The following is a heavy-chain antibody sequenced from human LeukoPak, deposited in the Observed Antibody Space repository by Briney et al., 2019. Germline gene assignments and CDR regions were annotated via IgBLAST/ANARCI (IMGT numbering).Heavy chain of an antibody. Sequence: GASGTVSCKASGYTFNDYVMHWLRQAPGHGLEWMGWINPKIGGTDYAQKFQGRVTMTRYTSVSTAYLELSGLRSDDTAIYYCARELFTPRAHWGQGTLVTVSS. V-gene: IGHV1-2*02. CDR2: INPKIGGT. D-gene: IGHD2-15*01. CDR3: ARELFTPRAH. J-gene: IGHJ1*01. CDR1: GYTFNDYV.